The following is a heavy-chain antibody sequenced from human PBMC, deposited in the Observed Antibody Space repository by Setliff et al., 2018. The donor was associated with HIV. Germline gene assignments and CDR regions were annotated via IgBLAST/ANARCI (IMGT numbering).Heavy chain of an antibody. V-gene: IGHV4-59*11. CDR3: AKTIRGYISGDYMDV. CDR1: GGSITSHY. D-gene: IGHD5-18*01. Sequence: PSETLSLTCTISGGSITSHYWSWIRQPPGKGLEWIGHVFYTGGTNYRPSLRGRVTISVDTSKNHFSLKLSSVTAADTAVYYCAKTIRGYISGDYMDVWGKGTTVTVSS. J-gene: IGHJ6*03. CDR2: VFYTGGT.